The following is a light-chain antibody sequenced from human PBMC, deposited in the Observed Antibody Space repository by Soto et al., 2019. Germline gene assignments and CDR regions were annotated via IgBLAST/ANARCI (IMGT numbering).Light chain of an antibody. CDR1: GGHSTYS. CDR3: QTWGRGIVV. V-gene: IGLV4-69*02. Sequence: QSVLTQSPSASASLGASVNLTYTLTGGHSTYSIGWHQQQPQRGPRFLMRLNSDGSHSKGDGIPDRFSGSSSGAERFLTISSLQSEDEADYYCQTWGRGIVVFGGGTKLTVL. J-gene: IGLJ2*01. CDR2: LNSDGSH.